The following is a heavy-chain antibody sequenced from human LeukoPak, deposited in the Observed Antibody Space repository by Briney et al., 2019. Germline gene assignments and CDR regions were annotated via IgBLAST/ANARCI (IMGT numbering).Heavy chain of an antibody. CDR1: GFTFSSYA. D-gene: IGHD5-12*01. J-gene: IGHJ4*02. Sequence: GGSLRLSCAASGFTFSSYAMSWVRQAPGKGLEWVSAISSRGGSTYYADSVKGRFTISRDNPKNTLYLQMNSLRAEDTAIYYCAKRSGYDYGYFDYWGQGTLVTVSS. CDR2: ISSRGGST. CDR3: AKRSGYDYGYFDY. V-gene: IGHV3-23*01.